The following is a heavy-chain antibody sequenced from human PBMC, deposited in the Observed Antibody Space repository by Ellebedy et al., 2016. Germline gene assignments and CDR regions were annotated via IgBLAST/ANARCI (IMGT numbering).Heavy chain of an antibody. CDR3: AREGHGGSYYDY. Sequence: GESLKISCAASGFTFSSYAMHWVRQAPGKGLEWVAVISYDGSNKYYADSVKGRFTISRDNSKNTLYLQMNSLRAEDTAVYYCAREGHGGSYYDYWGQGTLVTVSS. V-gene: IGHV3-30-3*01. CDR2: ISYDGSNK. D-gene: IGHD1-26*01. CDR1: GFTFSSYA. J-gene: IGHJ4*02.